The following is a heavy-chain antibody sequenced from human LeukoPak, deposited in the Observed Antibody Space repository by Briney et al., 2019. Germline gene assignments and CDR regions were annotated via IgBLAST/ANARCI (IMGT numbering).Heavy chain of an antibody. CDR2: IYHSGST. D-gene: IGHD3-3*01. CDR1: GGSINSSNW. Sequence: PSGTLSLTCTVSGGSINSSNWWSWVRQPPGKGLDWIGEIYHSGSTNYKSSLKSRVTISVDKSKNQFSLKLSSVTAADTAVYYCVRSDDFWSGYYGYWGQGTLVTVSS. V-gene: IGHV4-4*02. CDR3: VRSDDFWSGYYGY. J-gene: IGHJ4*02.